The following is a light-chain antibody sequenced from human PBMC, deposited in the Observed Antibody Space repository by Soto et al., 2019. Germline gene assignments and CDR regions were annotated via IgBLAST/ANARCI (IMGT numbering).Light chain of an antibody. CDR2: DVS. V-gene: IGLV2-14*01. J-gene: IGLJ1*01. CDR1: SSDVGGFNF. CDR3: SSYTTSSTIV. Sequence: QSALTQPASVSGSPGQSITISCTGTSSDVGGFNFVSWYQQPPGKAPKIMIYDVSHRPSGVSNRFSGSKSGNTASLTISGHQAEDEGDYCCSSYTTSSTIVFGTGTKLTVL.